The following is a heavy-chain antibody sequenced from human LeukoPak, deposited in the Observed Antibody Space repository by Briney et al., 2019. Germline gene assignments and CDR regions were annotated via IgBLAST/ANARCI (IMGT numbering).Heavy chain of an antibody. V-gene: IGHV3-48*03. J-gene: IGHJ6*02. CDR1: RITFRNAW. D-gene: IGHD3-10*01. CDR3: ARRDHSITMVRGVTYYYYNGMDV. CDR2: ISSSGSTI. Sequence: GGSLRLSCAVSRITFRNAWMSWVRQAPGKGLEWVSYISSSGSTIYYADSVKGRFTISRDNAKNSLYLQMNSLRAEDTAVYYCARRDHSITMVRGVTYYYYNGMDVWGQGTLVTVSS.